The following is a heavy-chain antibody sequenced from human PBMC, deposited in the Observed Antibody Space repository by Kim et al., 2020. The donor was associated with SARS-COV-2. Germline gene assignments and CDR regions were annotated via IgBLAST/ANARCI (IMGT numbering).Heavy chain of an antibody. CDR1: GFIFSDHG. V-gene: IGHV3-23*01. CDR3: XKVPSGYNYHLFDY. D-gene: IGHD5-12*01. Sequence: GGSLRLSCAASGFIFSDHGMSWVRQAPGKGLEWVSSISGSGSITFHADSVKGRFTISRDNSKNTLFLQMNNLRAEDTAVYXCXKVPSGYNYHLFDYWGQGILVIVSS. J-gene: IGHJ4*02. CDR2: ISGSGSIT.